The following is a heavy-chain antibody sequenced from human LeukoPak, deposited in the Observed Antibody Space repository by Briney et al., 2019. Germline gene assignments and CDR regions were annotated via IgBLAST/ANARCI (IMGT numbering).Heavy chain of an antibody. CDR1: GFAFSSLS. V-gene: IGHV3-23*01. Sequence: GGSLRLSCVASGFAFSSLSMSWVRQAPGKGLEWVSDISASADNTHYADSVKGRFIIFRDNSKNTVFLQMNSLTVEDTAVYYCVKDRGGSPFYGMDVWGQGTTVTVSS. CDR2: ISASADNT. J-gene: IGHJ6*02. CDR3: VKDRGGSPFYGMDV. D-gene: IGHD1-26*01.